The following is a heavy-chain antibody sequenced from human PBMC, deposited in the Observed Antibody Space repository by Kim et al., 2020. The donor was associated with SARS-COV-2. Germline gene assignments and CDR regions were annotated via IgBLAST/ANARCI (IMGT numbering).Heavy chain of an antibody. CDR1: GYTFTNYA. J-gene: IGHJ2*01. V-gene: IGHV7-4-1*02. CDR3: AREGATTYHYWYFDL. CDR2: INTNTGNP. D-gene: IGHD5-12*01. Sequence: ASVKVSCKAFGYTFTNYAMNWVRQAPGQGLEWMGWINTNTGNPTYAQGFTGRFVFSLDTSVSTAYLQISSLKAEDTAVYYCAREGATTYHYWYFDLWGRGTLVTVTS.